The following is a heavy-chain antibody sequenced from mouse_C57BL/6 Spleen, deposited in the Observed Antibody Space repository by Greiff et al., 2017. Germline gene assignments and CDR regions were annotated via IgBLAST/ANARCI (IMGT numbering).Heavy chain of an antibody. D-gene: IGHD2-4*01. Sequence: QVQLQQPGAELVKPGASVKLSCKASGYTFTSYWMQWVKQRPGQGLEWIGEIDPSDSYTNYNQKFKGKATLTVDTSSSTAYMQLSSLRSEDSAVYYCARRLHGTDYWGQGTSVTVSS. CDR2: IDPSDSYT. V-gene: IGHV1-50*01. CDR3: ARRLHGTDY. CDR1: GYTFTSYW. J-gene: IGHJ4*01.